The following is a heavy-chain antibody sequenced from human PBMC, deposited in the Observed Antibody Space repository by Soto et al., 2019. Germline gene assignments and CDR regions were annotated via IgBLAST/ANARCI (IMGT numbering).Heavy chain of an antibody. CDR3: AKDIEEYYGSGSSDH. CDR1: GFTFDEHA. Sequence: EVQLVESGGGLVQPGRSLRLSCAASGFTFDEHAMHWVRQAPGKGLEWVSGISWNGGSIHYADSVKGRFTISRDNAKNSLYLQMNSLRPEDTALYYCAKDIEEYYGSGSSDHWGQGTLVTVSS. J-gene: IGHJ4*02. CDR2: ISWNGGSI. V-gene: IGHV3-9*01. D-gene: IGHD3-10*01.